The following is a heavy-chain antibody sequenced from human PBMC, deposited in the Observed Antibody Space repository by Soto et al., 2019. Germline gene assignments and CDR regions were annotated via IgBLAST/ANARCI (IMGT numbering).Heavy chain of an antibody. J-gene: IGHJ4*02. CDR1: GGSISSYY. D-gene: IGHD3-22*01. CDR3: ARGVSDDSSGYYLVSEFSFDY. CDR2: IYYSGST. V-gene: IGHV4-59*01. Sequence: SETLSLTCTVSGGSISSYYWSWIRQPPGKGLEWIGYIYYSGSTNYNPSLKSRVTISVDTSKNQFSLKLSSVTAADTAVYYCARGVSDDSSGYYLVSEFSFDYWGQGTL.